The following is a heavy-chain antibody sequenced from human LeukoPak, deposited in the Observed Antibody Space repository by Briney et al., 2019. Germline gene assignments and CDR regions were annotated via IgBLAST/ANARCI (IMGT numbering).Heavy chain of an antibody. V-gene: IGHV1-18*01. Sequence: ASVTVSCTASGYTFTSYGISWVRQAPGQGLEWMGWISAYNGNTNYAQKLQGRVTMTTDTSTSTAYMELRSLRSDDTAVYYCAVITTVRGEYYFDYWGQGTLVTVSS. J-gene: IGHJ4*02. CDR2: ISAYNGNT. CDR3: AVITTVRGEYYFDY. CDR1: GYTFTSYG. D-gene: IGHD3-10*01.